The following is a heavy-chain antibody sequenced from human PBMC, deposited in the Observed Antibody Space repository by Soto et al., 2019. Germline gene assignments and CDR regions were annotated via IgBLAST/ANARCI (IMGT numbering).Heavy chain of an antibody. CDR3: ARDWAMPPSGSYFELPDY. CDR1: GFTFSSYA. CDR2: ISYDGSNK. J-gene: IGHJ4*02. Sequence: QVQLVESGGGVVQPGRSLRLSCAASGFTFSSYAMHWVRQAPGKGLEWVAVISYDGSNKYYADSVKGRFTISRDNSKNTRYLQMNSLRAEDKAVYYCARDWAMPPSGSYFELPDYWGPGTLVTVSS. V-gene: IGHV3-30-3*01. D-gene: IGHD3-10*01.